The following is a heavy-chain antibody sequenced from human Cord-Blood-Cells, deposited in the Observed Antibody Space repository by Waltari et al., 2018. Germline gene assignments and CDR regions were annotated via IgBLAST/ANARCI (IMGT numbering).Heavy chain of an antibody. Sequence: EVQLVQSGAAVTKPGATVNISCKVSGYTFTDYYIPWMQHAPGKGLEWMGLVDPEDGETIYAEKFQGRVTITADTSTDTAYMELSSLRSEDTAVYYCATDLDGGSSSAFDIWGQGTMVTVSS. V-gene: IGHV1-69-2*01. J-gene: IGHJ3*02. CDR2: VDPEDGET. CDR1: GYTFTDYY. CDR3: ATDLDGGSSSAFDI. D-gene: IGHD3-16*01.